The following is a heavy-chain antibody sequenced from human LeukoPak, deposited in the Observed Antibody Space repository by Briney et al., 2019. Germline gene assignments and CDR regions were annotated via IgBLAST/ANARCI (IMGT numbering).Heavy chain of an antibody. D-gene: IGHD6-19*01. V-gene: IGHV4-34*01. J-gene: IGHJ6*04. CDR1: GGSFSGYY. CDR2: INHSGST. Sequence: SETLSLTCAVYGGSFSGYYWGWIRQPPGKGLEWIGEINHSGSTNYNPSLKSRVTISVDTSKNQFSLKLSSVTAADTAVYYCARVSLAVIHYYYYGMDVWGKGTTVTVSS. CDR3: ARVSLAVIHYYYYGMDV.